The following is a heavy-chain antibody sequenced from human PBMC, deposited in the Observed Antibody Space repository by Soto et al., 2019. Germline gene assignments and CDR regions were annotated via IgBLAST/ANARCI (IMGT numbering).Heavy chain of an antibody. V-gene: IGHV3-23*01. CDR1: GFTFSSYA. CDR2: ISGSGGST. D-gene: IGHD6-19*01. CDR3: AKEEPGDGWLGLWFGYFDY. Sequence: GGSLRLSCAASGFTFSSYAMSWVRQAPGKGLDWVSAISGSGGSTYYADSVKGRFTISRDNSKNTLYLQMNSLRAEDTAVYYCAKEEPGDGWLGLWFGYFDYWGQGTLVTVSS. J-gene: IGHJ4*02.